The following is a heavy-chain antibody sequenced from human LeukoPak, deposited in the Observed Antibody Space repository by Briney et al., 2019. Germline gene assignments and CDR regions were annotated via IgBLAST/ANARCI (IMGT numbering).Heavy chain of an antibody. CDR1: GFTFSSYP. V-gene: IGHV3-49*02. D-gene: IGHD1-26*01. J-gene: IGHJ4*02. Sequence: GGSLRLSCVGSGFTFSSYPMSWVRQAPGKGLEWVGFIRSKTYGGTTEYAASVKGRFTISRDNSKSVAYLQMNSLKTEDTAVYYCSRHSELRFDYWGQGTLVTVSS. CDR3: SRHSELRFDY. CDR2: IRSKTYGGTT.